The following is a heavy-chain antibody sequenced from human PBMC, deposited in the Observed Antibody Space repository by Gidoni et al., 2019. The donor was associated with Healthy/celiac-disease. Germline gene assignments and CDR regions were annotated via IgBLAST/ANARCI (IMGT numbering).Heavy chain of an antibody. CDR1: GFTFSSYW. J-gene: IGHJ3*02. V-gene: IGHV3-7*03. Sequence: EVQPVESGGGLVQPGGSLRLSCAASGFTFSSYWMSWVRQAPGKGLEWVANIKQDGSEKYYVDSVKGRFTISRDNAKNSLYLQMNSLRAEDTAVYYCARDPHVASSYYDFWSGYQDTTGAFDIWGQGTMVTVSS. CDR3: ARDPHVASSYYDFWSGYQDTTGAFDI. D-gene: IGHD3-3*01. CDR2: IKQDGSEK.